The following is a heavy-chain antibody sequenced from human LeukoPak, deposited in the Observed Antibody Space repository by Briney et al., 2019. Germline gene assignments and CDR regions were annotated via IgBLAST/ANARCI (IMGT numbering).Heavy chain of an antibody. Sequence: GGSLRLSCAASGFSFSVYSMNWVRQAPGKGLEWVAVISYDGSNKYYADSVKGRFTISRDNSKNTLYLQMNSLRAEDTAVYYCARDGGYYSDSWGQGTLVTVSS. J-gene: IGHJ4*02. CDR3: ARDGGYYSDS. D-gene: IGHD3-22*01. CDR2: ISYDGSNK. V-gene: IGHV3-30*03. CDR1: GFSFSVYS.